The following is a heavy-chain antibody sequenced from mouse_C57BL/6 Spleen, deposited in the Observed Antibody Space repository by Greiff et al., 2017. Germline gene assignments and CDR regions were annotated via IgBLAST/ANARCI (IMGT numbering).Heavy chain of an antibody. D-gene: IGHD1-1*01. CDR2: ILPGSGST. CDR3: ARTSYYYGSSYWYFDV. J-gene: IGHJ1*03. V-gene: IGHV1-9*01. CDR1: GYTFTGYW. Sequence: VQLQQSGAELMKPGASVKLSCTATGYTFTGYWIEWVKQRPGHGLEWIGEILPGSGSTNYNEKFKGKATFTADTSSNTAYLQINSLTTEDSAIYYCARTSYYYGSSYWYFDVWGTGTTVTVSS.